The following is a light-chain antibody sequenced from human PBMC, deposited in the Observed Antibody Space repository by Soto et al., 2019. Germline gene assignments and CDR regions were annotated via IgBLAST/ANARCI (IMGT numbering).Light chain of an antibody. CDR3: QQYNSWPRT. V-gene: IGKV3-15*01. CDR1: QSVSSY. J-gene: IGKJ1*01. Sequence: EIVMTQSPATLSVSPGERATLSCRATQSVSSYLAWYQQKPGQAPRLLIYGASTRAAVVPARFSVSGCGTEFTLAISSLQSEDFAVSYCQQYNSWPRTFGPGTKVEIK. CDR2: GAS.